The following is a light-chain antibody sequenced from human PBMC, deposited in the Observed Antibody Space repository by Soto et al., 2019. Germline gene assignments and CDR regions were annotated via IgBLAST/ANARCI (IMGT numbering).Light chain of an antibody. V-gene: IGKV4-1*01. CDR1: QSVLYSSNNKNY. Sequence: DIVMTQSPDSLAVSLGERATINCKSSQSVLYSSNNKNYLAWYQQKPGQPPKLLIYWASPRESGVPDRFSGSGSGTDFTLTISSLQAEDVAVYYCEQYYSVPCTFGPGTKVDIK. CDR3: EQYYSVPCT. J-gene: IGKJ3*01. CDR2: WAS.